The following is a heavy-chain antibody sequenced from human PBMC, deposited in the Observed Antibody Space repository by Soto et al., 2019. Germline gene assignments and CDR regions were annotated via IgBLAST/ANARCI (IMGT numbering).Heavy chain of an antibody. V-gene: IGHV3-23*01. J-gene: IGHJ4*02. CDR2: ISGSGGST. Sequence: EVQLLESGGGLVQPGGSLRLSCAASGFTFSSYAMSWVRQAPGKGLEWVSAISGSGGSTYYGDSVKGRFTIARDNSKNTLYLHMNSLRAEDTAVYYCANNRKNIAASELIDYWGQGTLVTVSS. CDR1: GFTFSSYA. CDR3: ANNRKNIAASELIDY. D-gene: IGHD6-6*01.